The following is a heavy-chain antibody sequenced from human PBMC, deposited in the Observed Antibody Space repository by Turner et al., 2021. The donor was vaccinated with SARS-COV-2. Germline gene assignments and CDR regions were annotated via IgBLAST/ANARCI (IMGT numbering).Heavy chain of an antibody. Sequence: QVQRVQSGAEVKKPGASVKVSCKVSGYTLAELSMHWVRQAPGKGLEWMGGFDPEDAKTIYAQKFQGRVTMTEDTSTDTAYMELSSLRSEDTAVYYCATGYAYCGGGCSIDFWGQGTLVTVSS. J-gene: IGHJ4*02. V-gene: IGHV1-24*01. CDR3: ATGYAYCGGGCSIDF. CDR2: FDPEDAKT. D-gene: IGHD2-21*02. CDR1: GYTLAELS.